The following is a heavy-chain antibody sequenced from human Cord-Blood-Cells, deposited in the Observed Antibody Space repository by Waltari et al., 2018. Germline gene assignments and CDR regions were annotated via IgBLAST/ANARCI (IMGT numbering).Heavy chain of an antibody. J-gene: IGHJ4*02. CDR1: GYTFTSYD. V-gene: IGHV1-8*01. Sequence: QVRLAQSGAAVKKPGASVNVSCKAPGYTFTSYDINCVRQATGQGLERMGWMNPNSGNTGYAQKFQSRVTMTRNTAISTAYMELSSLRSEDAAVYYCARAPAAGFDYWGQGTLVTVSS. CDR2: MNPNSGNT. D-gene: IGHD6-13*01. CDR3: ARAPAAGFDY.